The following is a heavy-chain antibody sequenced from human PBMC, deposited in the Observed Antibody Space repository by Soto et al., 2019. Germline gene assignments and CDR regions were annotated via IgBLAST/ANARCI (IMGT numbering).Heavy chain of an antibody. D-gene: IGHD1-1*01. V-gene: IGHV1-69*12. CDR2: IMPIFRTP. Sequence: QVQLEQSGAEVKKPGSSVKLSCKASGGTFLNSAISWVRQAPGQGLEWMGGIMPIFRTPDYAQKFQGRVTITADESTNTAYMELSGLRSDDTAVYYCARDNDRPQLGGNYYYILDVWGHGTTVTVSS. CDR3: ARDNDRPQLGGNYYYILDV. J-gene: IGHJ6*02. CDR1: GGTFLNSA.